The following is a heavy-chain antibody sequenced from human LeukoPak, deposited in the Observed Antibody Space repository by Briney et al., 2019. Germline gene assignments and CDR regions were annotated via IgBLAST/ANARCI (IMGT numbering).Heavy chain of an antibody. CDR2: ISYDGGKE. CDR1: GFTFSNYA. D-gene: IGHD3-22*01. V-gene: IGHV3-30-3*02. J-gene: IGHJ4*02. Sequence: GGSLKLSCAASGFTFSNYALHWVRQAPGKGLEWVAIISYDGGKEYYADSVKGRFTISRDNSKNTLYLQMNSLRAEDTAVYYCAKPDNIVVVTPFDYWGQGTLVTVSS. CDR3: AKPDNIVVVTPFDY.